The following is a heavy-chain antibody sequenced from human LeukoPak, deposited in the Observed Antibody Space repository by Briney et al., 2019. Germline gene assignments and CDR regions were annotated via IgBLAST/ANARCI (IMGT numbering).Heavy chain of an antibody. D-gene: IGHD4-23*01. CDR3: ARHSPTVVTPGVDY. V-gene: IGHV3-7*01. Sequence: GGSLRLSCAASGFTFSSYWMSWVRQAPGKGLEWVANIKQDGSEKYYVDSVKGRFTISRDNAKNSLYLQMNSLRAEDTAVYYCARHSPTVVTPGVDYWGQGTLVTVSS. J-gene: IGHJ4*02. CDR2: IKQDGSEK. CDR1: GFTFSSYW.